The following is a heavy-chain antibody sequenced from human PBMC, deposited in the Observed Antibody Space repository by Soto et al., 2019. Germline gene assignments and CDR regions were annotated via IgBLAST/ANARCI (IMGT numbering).Heavy chain of an antibody. J-gene: IGHJ4*02. CDR2: IIPTIGTT. CDR3: ARDLGSGYDPGDY. V-gene: IGHV1-69*12. Sequence: QVQLVQSGAEVKKPGSSVKVSCKASGDTFTIFAISWVRQAPGQGLEWMGGIIPTIGTTNYAQRFQGRITITGDESTGTAYMELRSLNSEDTAVYYCARDLGSGYDPGDYWGQGTLVTVSS. CDR1: GDTFTIFA. D-gene: IGHD5-12*01.